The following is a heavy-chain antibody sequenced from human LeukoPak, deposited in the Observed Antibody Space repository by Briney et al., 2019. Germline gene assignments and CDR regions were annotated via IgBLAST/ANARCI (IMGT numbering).Heavy chain of an antibody. CDR2: IYPGDSDT. J-gene: IGHJ5*02. D-gene: IGHD2-15*01. V-gene: IGHV5-51*01. CDR1: GYSFTSYW. CDR3: ARALGYCSGGSCYPNWFDP. Sequence: GESLKISCKGSGYSFTSYWIGWGRQMGGKGLEWMGIIYPGDSDTRYSPSFQGQVTISADKSISTAYLQWSSLKASDTAMYYCARALGYCSGGSCYPNWFDPWGQGTLVTVSS.